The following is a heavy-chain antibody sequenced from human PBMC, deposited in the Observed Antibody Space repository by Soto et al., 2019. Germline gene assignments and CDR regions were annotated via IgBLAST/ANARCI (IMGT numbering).Heavy chain of an antibody. D-gene: IGHD2-15*01. CDR3: ARQDCSGGSCPDAFDI. CDR1: GGSISRSGHY. V-gene: IGHV4-39*01. Sequence: SETLSLTCSVSGGSISRSGHYWGWLRQPPGKGLQWIGSIYYTGNTYHNPSLKSRATVSVDTSKNQFSLKLSSVTAADTAVYYCARQDCSGGSCPDAFDIWGQGILVTVSS. J-gene: IGHJ3*02. CDR2: IYYTGNT.